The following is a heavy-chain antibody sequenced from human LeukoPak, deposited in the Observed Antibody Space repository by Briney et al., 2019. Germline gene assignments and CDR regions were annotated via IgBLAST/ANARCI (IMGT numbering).Heavy chain of an antibody. Sequence: PGGSLRLSCAASGVTFGSYWMSWVRQAPGKGLEWVANIKQDGSERYYVDSVKGRFTISRDNGKNSLYLQINSLRAEDTAVYYCARDCSSTNCYRGGFEPWGQGTLVTVSS. D-gene: IGHD2-2*01. CDR1: GVTFGSYW. CDR3: ARDCSSTNCYRGGFEP. CDR2: IKQDGSER. V-gene: IGHV3-7*01. J-gene: IGHJ5*02.